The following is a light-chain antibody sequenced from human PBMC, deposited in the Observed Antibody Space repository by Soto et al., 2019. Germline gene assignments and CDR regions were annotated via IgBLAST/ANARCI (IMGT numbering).Light chain of an antibody. V-gene: IGKV3-11*01. CDR2: DTF. CDR3: QQLADWPWT. CDR1: QNIAIY. J-gene: IGKJ1*01. Sequence: IVLTQSPATLSFSPGERATLSCRASQNIAIYLAWYQQKSGQSPRLLIYDTFNRAPGIPDRFSGSGSGTYFTLTISSLEPEDFAVYYCQQLADWPWTFGQGTTVEIK.